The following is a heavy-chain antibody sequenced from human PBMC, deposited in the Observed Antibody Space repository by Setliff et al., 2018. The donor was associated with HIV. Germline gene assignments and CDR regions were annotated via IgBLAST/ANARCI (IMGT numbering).Heavy chain of an antibody. J-gene: IGHJ3*02. V-gene: IGHV5-51*01. CDR3: ARGHSHGYGYSGSYGPFDI. CDR1: GYSFTSYW. Sequence: GESLKISCKGSGYSFTSYWIGWVRQMPGKGLEWMGIIYPGDSDTRYSPSFQGQVTISADKSISTAYLQWSSLKASDTAMYYCARGHSHGYGYSGSYGPFDIWGQGTTVTVS. CDR2: IYPGDSDT. D-gene: IGHD1-26*01.